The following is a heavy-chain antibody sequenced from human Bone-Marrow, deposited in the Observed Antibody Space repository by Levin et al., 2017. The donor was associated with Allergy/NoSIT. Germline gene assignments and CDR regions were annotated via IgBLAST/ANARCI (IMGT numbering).Heavy chain of an antibody. CDR1: GFIFNTYG. J-gene: IGHJ4*02. CDR3: ARDRRGGFSFGYLDY. V-gene: IGHV3-30*03. CDR2: TSYDDNNK. D-gene: IGHD2-15*01. Sequence: PGGSLRLSCAASGFIFNTYGMHWVRQAPGQGLEWVAVTSYDDNNKYYGDSVKGRFTISRDNSRNTLYLQMNNLRPDDTAVYYCARDRRGGFSFGYLDYWGQGTLVTVSS.